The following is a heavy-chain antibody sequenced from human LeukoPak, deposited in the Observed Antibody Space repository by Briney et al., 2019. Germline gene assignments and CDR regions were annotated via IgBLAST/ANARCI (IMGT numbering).Heavy chain of an antibody. J-gene: IGHJ6*02. CDR2: ISSSGSTI. D-gene: IGHD3-10*01. V-gene: IGHV3-48*03. CDR3: ARIGYGMVRGRAHYYYYGMDV. Sequence: SGGPLRLSCAAPGFTFSSYEMNWVRQAPGKGLEWVSYISSSGSTIYYADSVKGRFTISRDNAKNSLYLQMNSLRAEDTAVYYCARIGYGMVRGRAHYYYYGMDVWGQGTTVTVSS. CDR1: GFTFSSYE.